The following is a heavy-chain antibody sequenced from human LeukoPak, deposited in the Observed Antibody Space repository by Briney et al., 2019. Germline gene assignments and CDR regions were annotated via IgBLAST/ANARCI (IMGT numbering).Heavy chain of an antibody. CDR2: IDWDDYK. V-gene: IGHV2-70*11. J-gene: IGHJ4*02. CDR3: ARTARDGYNYPFDY. D-gene: IGHD5-24*01. Sequence: ESGPALVKPTQTLTLTCTFSGFSLRTSGMCVSWIRQPPGKALEWLARIDWDDYKYYSTSLKTRLTISKDTSKNQVVLTMTDMDPVDTATYYCARTARDGYNYPFDYWGQGTLVTVSS. CDR1: GFSLRTSGMC.